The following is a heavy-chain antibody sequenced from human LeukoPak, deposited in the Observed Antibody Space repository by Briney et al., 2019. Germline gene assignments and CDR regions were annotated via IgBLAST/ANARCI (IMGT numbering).Heavy chain of an antibody. CDR2: ISYDGSNK. J-gene: IGHJ4*02. Sequence: GRSLRLSCAASGFTFSSYGMHWDRQAPGKGLEWVAVISYDGSNKYYADTVKGRFTISRDNSKNTLYLQMNSLRAEDAAVYYCARPRSYYDSSGYFDYWGQGTLVTVSS. D-gene: IGHD3-22*01. CDR3: ARPRSYYDSSGYFDY. CDR1: GFTFSSYG. V-gene: IGHV3-30*19.